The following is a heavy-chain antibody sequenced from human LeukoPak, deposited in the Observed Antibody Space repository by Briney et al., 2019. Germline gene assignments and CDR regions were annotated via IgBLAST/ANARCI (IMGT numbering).Heavy chain of an antibody. CDR1: GGSISSSDYY. Sequence: PSETLSLTCTVSGGSISSSDYYWSWVRRPPGKGLEWIGYIYYSGSTNYNPSLKSRVTISVDTSKNQFSLKLSSVTAADTAVYYCASSNPIIAARPLGYFDYWGQGTLVTVSS. J-gene: IGHJ4*02. CDR2: IYYSGST. V-gene: IGHV4-61*08. CDR3: ASSNPIIAARPLGYFDY. D-gene: IGHD6-6*01.